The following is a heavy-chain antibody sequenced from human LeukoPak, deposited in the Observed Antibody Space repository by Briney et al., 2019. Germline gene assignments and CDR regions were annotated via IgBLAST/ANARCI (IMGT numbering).Heavy chain of an antibody. D-gene: IGHD3-16*01. Sequence: GGSLRLSCTASGFTFSDYYMSWIRQAPGKGLEWVSYISSSSSYTNYADSVKGRFTISRDNAKNSLYLQMNSLRAEDTAVYYCARVRVRGVLNWFDPWGQGTLVTVSS. CDR1: GFTFSDYY. CDR3: ARVRVRGVLNWFDP. J-gene: IGHJ5*02. V-gene: IGHV3-11*06. CDR2: ISSSSSYT.